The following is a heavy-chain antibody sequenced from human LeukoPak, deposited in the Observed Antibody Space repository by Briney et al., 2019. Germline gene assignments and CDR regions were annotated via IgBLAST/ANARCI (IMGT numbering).Heavy chain of an antibody. CDR3: ARALHWFDP. V-gene: IGHV4-59*01. CDR1: GGSISSYY. CDR2: IYYSGST. Sequence: PSETLSLTCTVSGGSISSYYWSWIRQPPGKGLEWIGYIYYSGSTNYNPSLKSRVTISVDTSKNQFSLKLSSVTAADTAVYYCARALHWFDPWGQGTLVTVSS. J-gene: IGHJ5*02.